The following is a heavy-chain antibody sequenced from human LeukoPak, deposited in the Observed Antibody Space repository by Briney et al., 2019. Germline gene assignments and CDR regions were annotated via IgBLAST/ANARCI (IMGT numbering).Heavy chain of an antibody. J-gene: IGHJ4*02. D-gene: IGHD2-21*02. Sequence: SETLSLTCAVSDYSISSAYYWGWIRQPPGKGLEWIGSIYHSGSTDYNPSLKSRVTISVDTSENQFSLKLRSVTAADTAVYYCARDQAYCGGDCYFDFWGQGTLVTVSS. CDR1: DYSISSAYY. CDR2: IYHSGST. V-gene: IGHV4-38-2*02. CDR3: ARDQAYCGGDCYFDF.